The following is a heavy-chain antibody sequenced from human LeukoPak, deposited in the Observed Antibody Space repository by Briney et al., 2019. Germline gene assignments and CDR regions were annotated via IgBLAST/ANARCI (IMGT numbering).Heavy chain of an antibody. CDR3: TRAFFGVRERVDYYFYYMDV. D-gene: IGHD3-3*01. CDR1: CFTFSSYG. CDR2: ISSSDNAI. J-gene: IGHJ6*03. Sequence: GSLRLSCSASCFTFSSYGLNWVRQAPGMGLEWLSYISSSDNAIYYADSVKGRFTISRDNAQNSLFLQMNSLRAEDTAVYYCTRAFFGVRERVDYYFYYMDVWGQGTMVTVSS. V-gene: IGHV3-48*04.